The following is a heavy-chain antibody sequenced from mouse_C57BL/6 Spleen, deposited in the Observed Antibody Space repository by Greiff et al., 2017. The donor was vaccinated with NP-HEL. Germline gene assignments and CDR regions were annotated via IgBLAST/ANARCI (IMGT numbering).Heavy chain of an antibody. CDR1: GYTFTSYW. J-gene: IGHJ3*01. D-gene: IGHD1-1*01. CDR3: AYGSSYVGAY. CDR2: IHPNSGST. V-gene: IGHV1-64*01. Sequence: QVQLKQPGAELVKPGASVQLSCKASGYTFTSYWMHWVKQRPGQGLAWIGMIHPNSGSTNYNEKFKSKATLTVDKSSSTAYMQLSRLTSEDSAVYYCAYGSSYVGAYWGQGTLVTVSA.